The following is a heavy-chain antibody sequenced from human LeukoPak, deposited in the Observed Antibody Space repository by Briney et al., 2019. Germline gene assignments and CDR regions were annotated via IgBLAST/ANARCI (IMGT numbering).Heavy chain of an antibody. V-gene: IGHV3-21*01. CDR1: GFTLTSYT. CDR3: ARVAGYCSSTSNCYSDY. D-gene: IGHD2-2*01. J-gene: IGHJ4*02. Sequence: GGSLRLSCAASGFTLTSYTMNWVRQAPGKGLEWVSSISSTSSYIYYTDSVKGRFTISRDNAKNSLYLQMNSLRAEDTAVYYCARVAGYCSSTSNCYSDYWGQGTLVTVSS. CDR2: ISSTSSYI.